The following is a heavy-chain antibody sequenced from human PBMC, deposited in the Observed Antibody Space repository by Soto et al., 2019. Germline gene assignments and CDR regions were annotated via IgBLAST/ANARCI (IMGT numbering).Heavy chain of an antibody. V-gene: IGHV1-2*02. D-gene: IGHD4-17*01. CDR1: GYTFSGFY. CDR2: INPNTGGT. CDR3: ARYYGEYVAY. Sequence: QVQLVQSGAEVKKPGASVKVSCKASGYTFSGFYIQWLRQAPGQGLEWMGWINPNTGGTDHAQKFPGRVTMTRDTSISTAYMELSRLRSDDSGVYYCARYYGEYVAYWGQGTLVTVSS. J-gene: IGHJ4*02.